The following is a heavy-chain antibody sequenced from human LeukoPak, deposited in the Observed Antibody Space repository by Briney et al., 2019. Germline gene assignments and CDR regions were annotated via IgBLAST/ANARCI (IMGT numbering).Heavy chain of an antibody. V-gene: IGHV5-51*01. CDR1: GYSFTNYW. Sequence: GESLKISCKGSGYSFTNYWIAWVRQMPGKGLEWMGIIYPGDSDTRYSPSFQDQVTISADKSISTAYLQWSSLEASDAAMYYCARQPTNGPFNHWGQGTLVTVSS. J-gene: IGHJ4*02. CDR2: IYPGDSDT. D-gene: IGHD2-8*01. CDR3: ARQPTNGPFNH.